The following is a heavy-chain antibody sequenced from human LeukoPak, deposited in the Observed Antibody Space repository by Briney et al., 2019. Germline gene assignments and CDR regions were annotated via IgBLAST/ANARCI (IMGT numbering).Heavy chain of an antibody. Sequence: PSETLSLTCTVSGGSISSSSYYWSWIRQPPGKGLEWIGEINHSGSTNYNPSLKSRVTISVDTSKNQFSLKLSSVTAADTAVYYCARGGSIDWRFLGLMLFDIWGQGTMVTVSS. J-gene: IGHJ3*02. D-gene: IGHD2-8*02. CDR3: ARGGSIDWRFLGLMLFDI. CDR2: INHSGST. CDR1: GGSISSSSYY. V-gene: IGHV4-39*07.